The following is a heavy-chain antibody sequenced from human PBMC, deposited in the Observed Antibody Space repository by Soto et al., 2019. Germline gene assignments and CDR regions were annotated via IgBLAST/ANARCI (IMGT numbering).Heavy chain of an antibody. J-gene: IGHJ4*02. V-gene: IGHV5-51*01. CDR2: IYPGDSET. CDR1: GYSFTAYW. Sequence: TGESLKISCKASGYSFTAYWIGWVRQMPGKGLEWMGIIYPGDSETKYNPSFEGQVTISADRVVSTAYLQWSSLEASDTAMYYCARPRGSIGFGDFGVYFDYWGQGTPVTVS. CDR3: ARPRGSIGFGDFGVYFDY. D-gene: IGHD3-10*01.